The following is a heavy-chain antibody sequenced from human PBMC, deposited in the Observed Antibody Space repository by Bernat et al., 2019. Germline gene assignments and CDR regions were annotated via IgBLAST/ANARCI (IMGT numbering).Heavy chain of an antibody. V-gene: IGHV3-9*01. D-gene: IGHD6-19*01. CDR2: ISWNSGSI. CDR1: GFTFDDYA. J-gene: IGHJ4*02. Sequence: EVQLVASGVGLVQPGRSLRLSCAASGFTFDDYAMHWVRQAPGKCLEWVSGISWNSGSIGYADSVKGRFTISRDSAKNSMYLQMNSLRAEDTELYYCARDCCGWSGEFDYWGQGTLVTVSS. CDR3: ARDCCGWSGEFDY.